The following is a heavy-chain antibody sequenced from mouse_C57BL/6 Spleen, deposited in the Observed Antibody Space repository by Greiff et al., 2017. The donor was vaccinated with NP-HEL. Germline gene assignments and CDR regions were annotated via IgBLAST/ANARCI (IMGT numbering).Heavy chain of an antibody. V-gene: IGHV1-74*01. J-gene: IGHJ3*01. CDR3: AIPAQATYWFAY. CDR2: IHPSDSDT. Sequence: QQPGAELVKPGASVKVSCKASGYTFTSYWMHWVKQRPGQGLEWIGRIHPSDSDTNYNQKFKGKATLTVDKSSSTAYMQLSSLTSEDSAVYYCAIPAQATYWFAYWGQGTLVTVSA. CDR1: GYTFTSYW. D-gene: IGHD3-2*02.